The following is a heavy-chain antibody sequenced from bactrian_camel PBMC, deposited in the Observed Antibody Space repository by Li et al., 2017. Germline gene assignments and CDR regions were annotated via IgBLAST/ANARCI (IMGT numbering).Heavy chain of an antibody. V-gene: IGHV3-2*01. J-gene: IGHJ4*01. CDR2: IYRDGSIT. D-gene: IGHD6*01. CDR1: GFTFSSYG. Sequence: VQLVESGGGLVQPGGSLRLSCAASGFTFSSYGMSWVRQAPGKGLEWVSGIYRDGSITHYADSVKGRFTISRDNAKNTLYLQMNSLKSEDTALYYCATELPYGGREYNYWGQGTQVTVS. CDR3: ATELPYGGREYNY.